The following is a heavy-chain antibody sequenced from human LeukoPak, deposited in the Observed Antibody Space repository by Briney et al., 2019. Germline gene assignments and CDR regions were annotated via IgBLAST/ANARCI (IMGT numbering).Heavy chain of an antibody. V-gene: IGHV4-59*08. CDR1: GGSISTHY. CDR2: IYRSGTT. J-gene: IGHJ4*02. Sequence: SETLSLTCTVSGGSISTHYWTWIRQPPGKGLEWIGYIYRSGTTNYDPSLKSRVTMSIETSENRFSLRLTSVTAADTAVYYCARRIRAAGYYWGQGTLVTVFS. CDR3: ARRIRAAGYY. D-gene: IGHD6-13*01.